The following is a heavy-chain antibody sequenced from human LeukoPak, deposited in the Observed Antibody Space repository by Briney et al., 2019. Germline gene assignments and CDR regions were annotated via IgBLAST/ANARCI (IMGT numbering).Heavy chain of an antibody. D-gene: IGHD3-3*01. CDR2: ISSSSSYI. J-gene: IGHJ6*03. CDR3: AREGFGVVIFYYYYMDV. Sequence: GGSLRLSCAASGFTFSSYSMNWVRQAPGKGLEWVSSISSSSSYIYYADSVKGRFTISRDNAKNSLYLQMNSLRAEDTAVYYCAREGFGVVIFYYYYMDVWGKGTTVTVSS. V-gene: IGHV3-21*01. CDR1: GFTFSSYS.